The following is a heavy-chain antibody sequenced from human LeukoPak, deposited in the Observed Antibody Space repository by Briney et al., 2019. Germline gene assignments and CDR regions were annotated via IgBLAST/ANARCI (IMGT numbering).Heavy chain of an antibody. CDR3: ARDLAARPSVYYYMDV. CDR1: GYTFTGYY. Sequence: GASVKVSCKASGYTFTGYYMHWVRRAPGQGLEWMGWINPNSGGTNYAQEFQGRVTMTRDTSISTAYMELSRLRSDDTAVYYCARDLAARPSVYYYMDVWGKGTTVTVSS. V-gene: IGHV1-2*02. D-gene: IGHD6-6*01. J-gene: IGHJ6*03. CDR2: INPNSGGT.